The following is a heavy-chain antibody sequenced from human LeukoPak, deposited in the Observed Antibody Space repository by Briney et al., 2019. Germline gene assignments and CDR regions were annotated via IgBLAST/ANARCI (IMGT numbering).Heavy chain of an antibody. CDR2: ISYDGSNK. CDR1: GFTVSSNY. Sequence: PGGSLRLSCAASGFTVSSNYMSWVRQAPGKGLEWVAVISYDGSNKYYADSVKGRFTISRDNSKNTLYLQMNSRIGEDTAVYYCARDRVIYYYYGMDVWGQGTTVTVSS. J-gene: IGHJ6*02. CDR3: ARDRVIYYYYGMDV. V-gene: IGHV3-30*03. D-gene: IGHD3-10*01.